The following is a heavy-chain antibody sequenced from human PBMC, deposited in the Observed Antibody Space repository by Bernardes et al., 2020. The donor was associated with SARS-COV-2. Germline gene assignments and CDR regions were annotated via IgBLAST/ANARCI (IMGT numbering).Heavy chain of an antibody. J-gene: IGHJ6*02. Sequence: ASVKVCCKASGYTFTGYYVHWVRQAPGQGLEWMGWINPNSGGTNYAQKFQDRVTMTRDTSISTAYMELSRLRSDDTAVYYCAIPPTNYDRYGMDVWGQGTTVTVSS. D-gene: IGHD3-22*01. CDR1: GYTFTGYY. V-gene: IGHV1-2*02. CDR2: INPNSGGT. CDR3: AIPPTNYDRYGMDV.